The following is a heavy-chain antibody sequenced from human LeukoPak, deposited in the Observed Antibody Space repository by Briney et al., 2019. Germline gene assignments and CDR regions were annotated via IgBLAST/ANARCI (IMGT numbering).Heavy chain of an antibody. V-gene: IGHV3-33*01. CDR3: ARDRGKDYFGD. CDR1: GLTFTNHG. Sequence: GTSLRLSCVTSGLTFTNHGFHWLRQAAGKGLEWVAFVRNDGFDTYHSNSVKGRFSISRDDSRDTVYLQMNSLTAEDTALYYCARDRGKDYFGDWGQGTQVTVSS. CDR2: VRNDGFDT. J-gene: IGHJ4*02. D-gene: IGHD4-23*01.